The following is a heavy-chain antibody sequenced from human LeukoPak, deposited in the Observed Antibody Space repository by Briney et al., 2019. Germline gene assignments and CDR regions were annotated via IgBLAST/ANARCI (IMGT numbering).Heavy chain of an antibody. CDR3: ATEEDSGSRGWFDP. J-gene: IGHJ5*02. CDR1: GGSFSGYY. CDR2: INHSGST. D-gene: IGHD1-26*01. V-gene: IGHV4-34*01. Sequence: KPSETLSLTCAVYGGSFSGYYWSWIRQPPGKGLEWIGEINHSGSTNYNPSLKSRVTISVDTSKNQFSLKLSSVTAADTAVYYCATEEDSGSRGWFDPWDQGTLVTVSS.